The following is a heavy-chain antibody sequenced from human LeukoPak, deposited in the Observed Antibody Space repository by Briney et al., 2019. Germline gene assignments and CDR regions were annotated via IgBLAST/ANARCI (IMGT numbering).Heavy chain of an antibody. CDR3: ARVMAARREDLNWFDP. CDR1: GGSISSSGSY. J-gene: IGHJ5*02. CDR2: VYYSGNT. V-gene: IGHV4-39*07. Sequence: SETPSLTCTVSGGSISSSGSYWGWIRQPPGKGVEWIGSVYYSGNTYNPSLKSRVTISVDTSKNQFSLNLTSVNAADTAIYYCARVMAARREDLNWFDPWGQGTLVTVYS. D-gene: IGHD6-6*01.